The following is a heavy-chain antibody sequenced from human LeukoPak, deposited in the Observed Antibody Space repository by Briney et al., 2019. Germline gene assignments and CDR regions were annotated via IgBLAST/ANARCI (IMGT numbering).Heavy chain of an antibody. CDR3: AREEYGDYVGY. J-gene: IGHJ4*02. Sequence: SETLSLTCAVYGGSFSGYYWSWIRQPPGKGLEWIGEINHSGSTNYNPSLKSRVTISVDTSKNQFSLKLNSVTAADTAVYYCAREEYGDYVGYWGQGTLVTVAS. D-gene: IGHD4-17*01. V-gene: IGHV4-34*01. CDR2: INHSGST. CDR1: GGSFSGYY.